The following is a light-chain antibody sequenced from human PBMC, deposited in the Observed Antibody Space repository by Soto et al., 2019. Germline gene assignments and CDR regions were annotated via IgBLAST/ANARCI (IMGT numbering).Light chain of an antibody. V-gene: IGKV3-15*01. CDR1: QSVGRT. Sequence: EIVLTQSPAALSVSPGERATLSCWASQSVGRTLNWYQQKPGQAPRLLIYDTSIRATGIPARFSGSGSGTEFTLTIASLQSEDFGVYYCQRFNRWPLSFGGGTKVEI. CDR2: DTS. J-gene: IGKJ4*01. CDR3: QRFNRWPLS.